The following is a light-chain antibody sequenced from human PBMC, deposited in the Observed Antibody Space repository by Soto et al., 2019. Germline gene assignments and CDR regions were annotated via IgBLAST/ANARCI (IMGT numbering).Light chain of an antibody. Sequence: DGVLTQSPLSLPVPLGQPASISCKTIQSLVCSDGNTYLSWFQQRPGQSPRRLIYNVSNRDSGAPDRFSGSGSGADFTLKSSMVEDEDVGVYYCMQGAHWPWTVGQGTRVEI. J-gene: IGKJ1*01. V-gene: IGKV2-30*01. CDR3: MQGAHWPWT. CDR1: QSLVCSDGNTY. CDR2: NVS.